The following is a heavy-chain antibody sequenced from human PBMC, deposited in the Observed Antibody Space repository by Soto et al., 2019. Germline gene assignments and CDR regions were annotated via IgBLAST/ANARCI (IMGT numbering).Heavy chain of an antibody. D-gene: IGHD3-10*01. CDR3: ARVGYYGSGSYYILRYYYGMDV. CDR2: IKQDVSEK. V-gene: IGHV3-7*03. J-gene: IGHJ6*02. Sequence: EGQLVESGGGLVKPGGSLRLSCAASGFTFSSYSMNWVRQAPGKGLEWVANIKQDVSEKYYVDSVKGRFTISRDNAKNSLYLQMNSLRAEDTAVYYCARVGYYGSGSYYILRYYYGMDVWGQGTTVTVSS. CDR1: GFTFSSYS.